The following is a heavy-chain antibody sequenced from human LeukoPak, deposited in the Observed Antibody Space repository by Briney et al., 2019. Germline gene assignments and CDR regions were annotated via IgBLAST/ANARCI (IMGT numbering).Heavy chain of an antibody. D-gene: IGHD3-22*01. CDR3: ARGRVGYYDSSGYYPFDY. CDR1: GGSFSGYY. V-gene: IGHV4-34*01. J-gene: IGHJ4*02. Sequence: PSETLSLTCAVYGGSFSGYYWSWIRQPPGKGLEWIGEINHSGSTNYNPSLKSRVTISVDTSKNQFSLKLSSVTAADTAVYYCARGRVGYYDSSGYYPFDYWGQGTLVTVSS. CDR2: INHSGST.